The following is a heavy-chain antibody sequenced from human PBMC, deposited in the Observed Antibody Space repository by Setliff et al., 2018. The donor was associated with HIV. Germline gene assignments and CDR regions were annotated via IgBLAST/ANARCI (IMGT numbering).Heavy chain of an antibody. J-gene: IGHJ6*04. CDR1: GDAISSGGYY. V-gene: IGHV4-61*09. CDR3: ARLGEHDTGDLDV. CDR2: IYSSGNT. Sequence: SETLSLTCKVSGDAISSGGYYWTWIRKPAGKGLELIGHIYSSGNTNYNPSLKSRVSISVATSKNQFFLTLTSVTAADSAVYYCARLGEHDTGDLDVWGKGTTVTVSS. D-gene: IGHD1-1*01.